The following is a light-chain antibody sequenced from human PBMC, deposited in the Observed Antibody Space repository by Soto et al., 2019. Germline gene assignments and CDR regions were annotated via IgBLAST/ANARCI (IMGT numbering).Light chain of an antibody. CDR1: LAIRSF. Sequence: DIQLTQSPSLLSASVGDRVTITCRAALAIRSFVAWYQQKPGKGPKFLMHATSTVQDGVPSRFSGSGSGTEFTLTISSLQPEDFATYFCQQLDTFLTFGGGTKVEIK. CDR3: QQLDTFLT. J-gene: IGKJ4*01. CDR2: ATS. V-gene: IGKV1-9*01.